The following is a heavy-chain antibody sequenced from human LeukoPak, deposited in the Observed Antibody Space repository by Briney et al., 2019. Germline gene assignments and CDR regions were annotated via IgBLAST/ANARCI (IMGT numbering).Heavy chain of an antibody. Sequence: GASVKVSCKASGYTFTGYYMHGVRQAPGQGLEWMGWINPNSGGTNYAQKFQGRVTMTRDTSIRTAYMELSRLRSDDTAVYYCARESLARVLVSPPNWFDPWGQGTLVTVSS. CDR1: GYTFTGYY. V-gene: IGHV1-2*02. J-gene: IGHJ5*02. CDR3: ARESLARVLVSPPNWFDP. CDR2: INPNSGGT. D-gene: IGHD6-13*01.